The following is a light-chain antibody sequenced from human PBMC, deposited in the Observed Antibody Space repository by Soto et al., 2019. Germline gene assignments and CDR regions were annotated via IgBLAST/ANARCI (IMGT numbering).Light chain of an antibody. CDR1: SSNIGNNY. V-gene: IGLV1-51*01. CDR2: DNN. J-gene: IGLJ1*01. Sequence: QSVLTQPPSVSAAPAQKVTISCSGSSSNIGNNYVSWYQQLPGTAPKLLIYDNNKRPSGIPDRFSGSKSGTSATLGITGLQTGDEADYYCGTWDSSLSPHVFGTGTKVTVL. CDR3: GTWDSSLSPHV.